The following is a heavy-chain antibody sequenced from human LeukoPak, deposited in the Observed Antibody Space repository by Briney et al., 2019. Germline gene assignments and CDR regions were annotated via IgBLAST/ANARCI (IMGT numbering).Heavy chain of an antibody. V-gene: IGHV3-74*01. CDR3: AKLAGIVDY. Sequence: GGSLRLSCAASGXTFSNYWMHWVPQAPGKGLVWVSRMNSDGSTTAYADSVKGRFTISRDNAKNTLYLQMNSLRAEDTAVYYCAKLAGIVDYWGQGTLVTVSS. CDR1: GXTFSNYW. D-gene: IGHD6-19*01. CDR2: MNSDGSTT. J-gene: IGHJ4*02.